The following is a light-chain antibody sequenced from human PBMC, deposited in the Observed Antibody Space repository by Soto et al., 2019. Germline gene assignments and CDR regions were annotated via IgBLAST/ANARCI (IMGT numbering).Light chain of an antibody. J-gene: IGKJ1*01. V-gene: IGKV1-39*01. CDR2: AAS. CDR3: QQYNSYSRT. Sequence: DIHMTQSPSSLSASVGYRVTITCRASQSITGYLNWYQQKPGKVPKLLIYAASTLQSGVPSRFSGSGSGTDFTLTISSLQPDDFATYYCQQYNSYSRTFGQGTKVDIK. CDR1: QSITGY.